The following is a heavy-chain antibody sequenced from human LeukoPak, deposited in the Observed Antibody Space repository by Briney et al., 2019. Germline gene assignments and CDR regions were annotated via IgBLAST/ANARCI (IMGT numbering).Heavy chain of an antibody. V-gene: IGHV3-30*03. J-gene: IGHJ6*03. Sequence: GGSLRLSCAASGFTFSSYSMNWVRQAPGKGLEWVSVISYDRSNTYYADSVRGRFTIYRDNSKNTLYLQMSSLRVEDTAVYYCARVGVSSSVVNYYFYYMDVWGKGTTVIVSS. D-gene: IGHD2/OR15-2a*01. CDR1: GFTFSSYS. CDR3: ARVGVSSSVVNYYFYYMDV. CDR2: ISYDRSNT.